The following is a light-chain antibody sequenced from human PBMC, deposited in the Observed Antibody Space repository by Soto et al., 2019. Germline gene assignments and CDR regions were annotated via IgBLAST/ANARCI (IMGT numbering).Light chain of an antibody. Sequence: EIVLTQSPGTLSLSPGERATLSCRASQSVSSSYLSWSQQKPGQAPSLLIYGASSRATGIPDRFSGSGSGTDFTLTISRLEPEDFAVYYGQQYGSSPYTFGQGTKLEIK. CDR2: GAS. J-gene: IGKJ2*01. CDR1: QSVSSSY. V-gene: IGKV3-20*01. CDR3: QQYGSSPYT.